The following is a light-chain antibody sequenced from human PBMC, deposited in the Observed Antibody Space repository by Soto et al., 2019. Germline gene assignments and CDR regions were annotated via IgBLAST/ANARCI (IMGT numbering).Light chain of an antibody. V-gene: IGKV1-5*03. Sequence: DIQMTQSPSTLSGSVGDRVIITCRASQTISSWLAWYQQKPGKAPKLLIYKASTLKSGVPSRFSGSGSGTEYTLTISSLQPEDFATYFCQHSYSNFPITFGQGTRLENK. J-gene: IGKJ5*01. CDR3: QHSYSNFPIT. CDR1: QTISSW. CDR2: KAS.